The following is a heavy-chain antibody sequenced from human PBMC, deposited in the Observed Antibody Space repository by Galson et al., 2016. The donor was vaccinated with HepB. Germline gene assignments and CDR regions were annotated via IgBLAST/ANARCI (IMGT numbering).Heavy chain of an antibody. CDR3: AKGYGLFDY. Sequence: LRLSCAASGFTFSSHAMSWVRQAPGKGLEWVSGISGSGGSTYYADSVKGRFTISRDNSKNTLYVQMNSLGAEDTAVYYCAKGYGLFDYWGQGTLVTVSS. CDR2: ISGSGGST. J-gene: IGHJ4*02. D-gene: IGHD1-14*01. V-gene: IGHV3-23*01. CDR1: GFTFSSHA.